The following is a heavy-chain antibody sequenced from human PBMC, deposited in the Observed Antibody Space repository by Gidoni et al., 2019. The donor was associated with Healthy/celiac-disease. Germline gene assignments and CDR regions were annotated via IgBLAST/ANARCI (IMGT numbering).Heavy chain of an antibody. V-gene: IGHV4-34*01. Sequence: QVQLQQWGAGLLKPSETLSLTCAVYGGSFSGYYWSWIRQPPGKGLEWIGEINHSGSTNYNPSLKSRVTISVDTSKNQFSLKLSSVTAADTAVYYCARGNGDIPRNDYWGQGTLVTVSS. CDR2: INHSGST. CDR3: ARGNGDIPRNDY. CDR1: GGSFSGYY. D-gene: IGHD3-10*01. J-gene: IGHJ4*02.